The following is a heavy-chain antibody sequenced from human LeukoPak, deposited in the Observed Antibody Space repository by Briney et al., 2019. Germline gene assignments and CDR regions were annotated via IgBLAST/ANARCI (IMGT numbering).Heavy chain of an antibody. CDR1: GFTFSSYS. CDR3: AGDLLRYCSSTSCSYSGMDV. D-gene: IGHD2-2*01. CDR2: ISSSSSSI. V-gene: IGHV3-48*02. Sequence: GGSLRLSCAASGFTFSSYSMNWVRQAPGKGLEWVSYISSSSSSIYYADSVKGRFTISRDNAKNSLYLQMNSLRDEDTAVYYCAGDLLRYCSSTSCSYSGMDVWGQGTTVTVSS. J-gene: IGHJ6*02.